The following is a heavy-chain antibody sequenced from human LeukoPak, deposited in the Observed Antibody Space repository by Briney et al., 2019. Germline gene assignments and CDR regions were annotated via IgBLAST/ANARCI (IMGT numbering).Heavy chain of an antibody. Sequence: ASVKVSCKASGYTFNTYGISWVRQAPGQGLEWMGWINGNSGGTNYAQKFQGRVTMTRDTSISTAYMELSRLTSDDTAGYYCARDFGYHTTYNWFDPWGQGTLVTVSS. D-gene: IGHD3-16*01. V-gene: IGHV1-2*02. CDR2: INGNSGGT. CDR3: ARDFGYHTTYNWFDP. J-gene: IGHJ5*02. CDR1: GYTFNTYG.